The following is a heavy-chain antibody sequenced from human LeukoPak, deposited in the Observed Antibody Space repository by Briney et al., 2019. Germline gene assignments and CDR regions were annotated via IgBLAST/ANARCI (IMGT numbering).Heavy chain of an antibody. CDR2: ISAYNGNT. Sequence: ASVKVSCKVSGYTLTELSMHWVRQAPGQGLEWMGWISAYNGNTNYAQKLQGRVTMTTDTSTSTAYMELRSLRSDDTAVYYCARSREIIVATIPIDYWGQGTLVTVSS. CDR3: ARSREIIVATIPIDY. D-gene: IGHD5-12*01. J-gene: IGHJ4*02. V-gene: IGHV1-18*01. CDR1: GYTLTELS.